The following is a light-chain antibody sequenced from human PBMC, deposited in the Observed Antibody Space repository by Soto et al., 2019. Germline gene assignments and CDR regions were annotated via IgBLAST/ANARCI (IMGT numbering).Light chain of an antibody. J-gene: IGKJ2*01. CDR3: QQFNSYPGT. CDR2: DAS. Sequence: AIQLTQSPCSLSASVGDRVTITCRASQGISSALAWYQQKPGKAPKLLIYDASSLLSGVPSRFSGSGSGTDFTLTISSLQPEDFAPYYCQQFNSYPGTIGQGTKLEIK. CDR1: QGISSA. V-gene: IGKV1-13*02.